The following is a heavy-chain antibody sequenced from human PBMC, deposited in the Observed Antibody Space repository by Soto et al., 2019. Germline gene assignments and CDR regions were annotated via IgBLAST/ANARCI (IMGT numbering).Heavy chain of an antibody. V-gene: IGHV3-21*01. Sequence: GGSPGLCCAASGFKLKSYAVNWVREAPGKRLEWLSSISSSGYIFSTDSVRGRFTISRDNAKNSVYLQINSLRAEDTAVYFCARDCSGGSCYPGMDVWGQGTTVTVPS. J-gene: IGHJ6*02. CDR2: ISSSGYI. CDR3: ARDCSGGSCYPGMDV. D-gene: IGHD2-15*01. CDR1: GFKLKSYA.